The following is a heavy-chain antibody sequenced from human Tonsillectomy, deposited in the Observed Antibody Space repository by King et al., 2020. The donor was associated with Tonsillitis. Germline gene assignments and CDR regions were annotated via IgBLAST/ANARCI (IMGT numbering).Heavy chain of an antibody. CDR2: IETNTDGGTT. V-gene: IGHV3-15*04. Sequence: DVQLVESGGGLIKPGGSLRLSCAASGFTFNNARMSWGRQAPGKGLEGVGRIETNTDGGTTDYAAPVKGRFTISRDDSKNTLYLQMNSLKIEDTAGYYCTTDPGITVFGVVRDYWGQGTLVTVSS. D-gene: IGHD3-3*01. J-gene: IGHJ4*02. CDR3: TTDPGITVFGVVRDY. CDR1: GFTFNNAR.